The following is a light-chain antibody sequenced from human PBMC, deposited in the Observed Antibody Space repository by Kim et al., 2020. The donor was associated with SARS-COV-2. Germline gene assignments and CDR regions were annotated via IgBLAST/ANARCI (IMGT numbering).Light chain of an antibody. Sequence: IHLTQSPSSLSASVGDRVTITCRVSQGISSYLAWYQQIPGKAPNLLIYDATTLQSGVPSRFSGGGSGTDFTLTISSLQPEDFATYYCQRLNSFPPVFGPGTKVDIK. V-gene: IGKV1-9*01. CDR3: QRLNSFPPV. CDR1: QGISSY. CDR2: DAT. J-gene: IGKJ3*01.